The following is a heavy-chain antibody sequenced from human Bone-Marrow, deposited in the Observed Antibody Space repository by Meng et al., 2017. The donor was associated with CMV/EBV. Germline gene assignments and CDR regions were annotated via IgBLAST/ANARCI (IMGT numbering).Heavy chain of an antibody. D-gene: IGHD1-7*01. V-gene: IGHV1-46*01. Sequence: ASVKVSCKASGSTFTSSYIYWVRQAPGQGLEWMGMNNPSGGSTSYAQKFQGRVTMTRDTSTGTVYMELSSLRSEDTAVYYCARISTGTRGRAEYFQHWGQGTLVTVSS. CDR2: NNPSGGST. CDR3: ARISTGTRGRAEYFQH. CDR1: GSTFTSSY. J-gene: IGHJ1*01.